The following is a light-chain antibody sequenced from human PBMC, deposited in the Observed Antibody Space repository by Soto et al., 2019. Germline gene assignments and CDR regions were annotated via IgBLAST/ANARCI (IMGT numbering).Light chain of an antibody. CDR2: STN. CDR1: SGSVSTTYY. Sequence: QAVVTQEPSFSVSPGGTVTLTCGLTSGSVSTTYYPSWYQQTPGQAPRTLIYSTNIRSSGVPDRFSVSILGKKAALTITWAQADDESDYHCMLYMGGGLVVFGGGTKVTVL. J-gene: IGLJ2*01. V-gene: IGLV8-61*01. CDR3: MLYMGGGLVV.